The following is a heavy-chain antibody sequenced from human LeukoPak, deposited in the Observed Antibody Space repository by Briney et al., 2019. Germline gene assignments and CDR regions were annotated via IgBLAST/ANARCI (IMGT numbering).Heavy chain of an antibody. CDR1: GYTFTSYY. CDR2: INPSGGST. Sequence: ASVKVSCKASGYTFTSYYMHWVRQAPGHGLEWMGIINPSGGSTSYVHKLQGRVTMTRDTSTSTVYMEVSSLRSEDTAVYFCVRSVGSSGWYGEFDYWGQGTLVTVSS. D-gene: IGHD6-19*01. J-gene: IGHJ4*02. V-gene: IGHV1-46*01. CDR3: VRSVGSSGWYGEFDY.